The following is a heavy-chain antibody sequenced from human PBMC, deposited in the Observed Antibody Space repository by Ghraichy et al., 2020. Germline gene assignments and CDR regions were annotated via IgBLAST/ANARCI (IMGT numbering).Heavy chain of an antibody. CDR2: IYPGGRA. J-gene: IGHJ4*02. V-gene: IGHV4-34*01. D-gene: IGHD2-15*01. CDR1: GAFGGYY. CDR3: AKGRYCGGGGCFPRPSSFDS. Sequence: GSLRLSCVVNGAFGGYYWSWIRQSPGKGLEWFGEIYPGGRANYNPSLRSRVTISVDASQRQFSLKLTSVTAADTAIYYCAKGRYCGGGGCFPRPSSFDSWGPGTLVTVSS.